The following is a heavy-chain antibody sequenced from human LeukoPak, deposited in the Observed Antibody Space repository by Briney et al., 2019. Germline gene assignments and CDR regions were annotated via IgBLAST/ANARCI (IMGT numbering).Heavy chain of an antibody. D-gene: IGHD1-26*01. CDR1: GDSLSSNSAA. CDR2: TYYRSKLYN. CDR3: ASIRELSQDWFDP. Sequence: SQTLSLTCAISGDSLSSNSAAWNWIRQSPSRGLEWLGCTYYRSKLYNDYAVSVKSRITINPDTSKNQFSLQLNSVTPEDTAVYYCASIRELSQDWFDPWGQGTLVTVSS. V-gene: IGHV6-1*01. J-gene: IGHJ5*02.